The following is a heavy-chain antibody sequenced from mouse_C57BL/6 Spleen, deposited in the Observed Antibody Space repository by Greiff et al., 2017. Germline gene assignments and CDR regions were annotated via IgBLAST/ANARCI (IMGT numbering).Heavy chain of an antibody. CDR3: ARLDGDFYAMDD. J-gene: IGHJ4*01. D-gene: IGHD1-2*01. CDR1: GYTFTSYW. CDR2: IHPYSGST. V-gene: IGHV1-64*01. Sequence: QVQLQQPGAELVKPGASVKFSCKASGYTFTSYWMHWVKQRPGQGLEWIGMIHPYSGSTNYNAKFKSKATLTVAKSTSTAYMQLSSLTSENSAVYYFARLDGDFYAMDDWGQGTSVTVSS.